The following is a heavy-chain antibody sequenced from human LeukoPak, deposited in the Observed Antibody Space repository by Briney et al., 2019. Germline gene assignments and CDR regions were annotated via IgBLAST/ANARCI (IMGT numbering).Heavy chain of an antibody. V-gene: IGHV3-21*01. D-gene: IGHD3-10*01. CDR1: GFTFSSYS. J-gene: IGHJ4*02. CDR3: ARVRSRGVIID. CDR2: ISSSSSYI. Sequence: GGSLRLSCAASGFTFSSYSMNWVRQAPGKGLEWVSSISSSSSYIYYADSVKGRFTISRDNAKNSLYLQMNSLRAEDTAVYYCARVRSRGVIIDWGQGTLVTVSS.